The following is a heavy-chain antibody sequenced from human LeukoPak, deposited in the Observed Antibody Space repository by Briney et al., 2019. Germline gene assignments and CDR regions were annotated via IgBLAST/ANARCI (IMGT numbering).Heavy chain of an antibody. V-gene: IGHV3-23*01. CDR3: ARGSGSYYWDYFDY. CDR1: GFSFSSHG. Sequence: GGSLRLSCAASGFSFSSHGMSWVRQAPGKGLEWVSAISGSGGSTYYADSVKGRFTISRDNSKNTLYLQMNSLRAEDTAVYYCARGSGSYYWDYFDYWGQGTLVTVSS. CDR2: ISGSGGST. D-gene: IGHD3-10*01. J-gene: IGHJ4*02.